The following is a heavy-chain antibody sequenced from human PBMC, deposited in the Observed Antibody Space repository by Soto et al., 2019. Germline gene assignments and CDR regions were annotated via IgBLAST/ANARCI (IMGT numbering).Heavy chain of an antibody. J-gene: IGHJ3*02. V-gene: IGHV4-31*03. CDR1: GGSISSGGYY. D-gene: IGHD3-22*01. Sequence: QVQLQESGPGLVKPSQTLSLTCTVSGGSISSGGYYWSWIRQHPGKGLEWIGYIYYSGSTYYNPSLKSRVTISVDTSRNHFSLKLSSVTAADTAVYYCARDVGSGYYSHAFDIWGQGTMVTVSS. CDR2: IYYSGST. CDR3: ARDVGSGYYSHAFDI.